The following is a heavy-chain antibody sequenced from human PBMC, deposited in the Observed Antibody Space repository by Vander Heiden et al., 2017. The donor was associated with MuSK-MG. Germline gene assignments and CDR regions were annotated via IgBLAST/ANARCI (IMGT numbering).Heavy chain of an antibody. Sequence: QVQLVQSGAEVKKPGSSVKVSCKASGGTFSSYAISWVRQPPGQGLEWMGGIIPIFGTANYAQKFQGRVTITADESTSTAYMELSSLRSEDTAVYYCAREGELGKVTSDGPNDLWGRGTLVTVSS. V-gene: IGHV1-69*01. J-gene: IGHJ2*01. D-gene: IGHD7-27*01. CDR2: IIPIFGTA. CDR3: AREGELGKVTSDGPNDL. CDR1: GGTFSSYA.